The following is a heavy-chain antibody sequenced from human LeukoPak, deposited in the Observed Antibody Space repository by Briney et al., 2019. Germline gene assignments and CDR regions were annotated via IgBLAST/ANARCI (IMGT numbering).Heavy chain of an antibody. CDR2: IGTAGDT. D-gene: IGHD3-10*01. J-gene: IGHJ3*02. V-gene: IGHV3-13*04. CDR1: GFTFSSYD. Sequence: GGSLRLSCAASGFTFSSYDMHWVRQGTGKGLEWVSAIGTAGDTYYPGSVKGRFSTSRENAKNSLYLQMNSLRVGDTAVYYCARGRGWGTFDIWGQGTMVTVSS. CDR3: ARGRGWGTFDI.